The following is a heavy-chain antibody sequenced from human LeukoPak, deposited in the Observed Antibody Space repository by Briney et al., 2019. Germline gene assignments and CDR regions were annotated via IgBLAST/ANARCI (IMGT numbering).Heavy chain of an antibody. V-gene: IGHV1-69*01. CDR3: ARALYGGNANFNY. J-gene: IGHJ4*02. CDR2: IIPIFGTA. Sequence: ASVKVSCKASGGTFSSYAISWVRQAPGQGLEWMGGIIPIFGTANYAQKFQGRVTITADESTSTAYMELSSLRSEDTAVYYCARALYGGNANFNYWGQGTLVTVSS. D-gene: IGHD4-23*01. CDR1: GGTFSSYA.